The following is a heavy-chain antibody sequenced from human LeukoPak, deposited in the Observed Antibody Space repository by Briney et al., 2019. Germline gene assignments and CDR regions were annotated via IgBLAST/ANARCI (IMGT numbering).Heavy chain of an antibody. CDR1: GYTFTSYD. CDR3: ARGQVRLGELWLPYYYYGMDV. CDR2: MNPNSGNT. Sequence: ASVKVSCKASGYTFTSYDIKWVRQAPGQGLEWMGWMNPNSGNTGYAQKFQGRVTMTRNTSISTAYMELSSLRSEDTAVYYCARGQVRLGELWLPYYYYGMDVWGQGTTVTVSS. D-gene: IGHD3-16*01. V-gene: IGHV1-8*01. J-gene: IGHJ6*02.